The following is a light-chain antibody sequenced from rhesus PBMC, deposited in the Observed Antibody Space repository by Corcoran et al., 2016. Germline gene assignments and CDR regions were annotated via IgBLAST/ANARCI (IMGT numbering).Light chain of an antibody. CDR2: KAS. Sequence: DIQMTQSPSSLSASVGDKVTITCRASQGIISWLAWYQQKPGKAPKLLIYKASRLQSGVPSRFNGSGSGTDFTLPFRSLQPEDFATYYFLQYSSSPWTFGQGTKVEIK. CDR3: LQYSSSPWT. CDR1: QGIISW. V-gene: IGKV1-22*01. J-gene: IGKJ1*01.